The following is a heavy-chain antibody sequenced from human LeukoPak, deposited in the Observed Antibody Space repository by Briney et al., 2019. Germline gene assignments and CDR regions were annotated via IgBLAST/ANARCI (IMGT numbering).Heavy chain of an antibody. D-gene: IGHD2-2*01. Sequence: QSGRSLRLSCAASGFTFSSYAMHWVRQAPGKGLEWVAVISYDGSNKYYADSVKGRFTISRDNSKNTLYLQMNSLRAEDTAVYYCARGSGGRTIWVVVPAAQSSNYYYYGMDVWGQGTTVTVSS. CDR1: GFTFSSYA. CDR3: ARGSGGRTIWVVVPAAQSSNYYYYGMDV. V-gene: IGHV3-30-3*01. CDR2: ISYDGSNK. J-gene: IGHJ6*02.